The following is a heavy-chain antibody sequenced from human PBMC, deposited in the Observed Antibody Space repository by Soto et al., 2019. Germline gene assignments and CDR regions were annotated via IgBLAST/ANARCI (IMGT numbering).Heavy chain of an antibody. V-gene: IGHV3-23*01. CDR2: ISANGDSA. D-gene: IGHD2-2*03. CDR3: TTSWISGYGMDV. Sequence: GGSLRLSGAASSISFRGYAMSWVRQAPGKGLEWVSGISANGDSALYGDFVKGRFTISRDNSKNTLYLQMNSMKTEDTDAYYCTTSWISGYGMDVWGQGTLVTVS. CDR1: SISFRGYA. J-gene: IGHJ6*02.